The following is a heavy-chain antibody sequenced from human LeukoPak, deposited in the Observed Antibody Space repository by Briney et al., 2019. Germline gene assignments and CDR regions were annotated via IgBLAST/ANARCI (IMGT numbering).Heavy chain of an antibody. D-gene: IGHD3-3*01. Sequence: GGSLRLSCAGSGFSFSHYAINWVRQAPGKGLEWVSRINSDGSSTSYADSVKGRFTISRDNSKNTLYLQMNSLRAEDTAVYYCAKDRGSGYSHFDYWGQGALVTVSS. CDR1: GFSFSHYA. CDR2: INSDGSST. V-gene: IGHV3-23*01. CDR3: AKDRGSGYSHFDY. J-gene: IGHJ4*02.